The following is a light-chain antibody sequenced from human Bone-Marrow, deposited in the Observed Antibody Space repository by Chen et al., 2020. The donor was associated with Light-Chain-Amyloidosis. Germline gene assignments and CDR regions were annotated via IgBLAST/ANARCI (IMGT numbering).Light chain of an antibody. CDR1: QSVSSY. V-gene: IGKV3-11*01. CDR2: DAS. CDR3: QQRRNWPPLT. Sequence: ELVLTKLLATLSFSAGEGATLSCRASQSVSSYLSWYQQKPGQAPRLLSYDASNRATGIPDRFSGSGSGTDFTLTISSLEPEDCAVYYCQQRRNWPPLTFGQGTRLEIK. J-gene: IGKJ5*01.